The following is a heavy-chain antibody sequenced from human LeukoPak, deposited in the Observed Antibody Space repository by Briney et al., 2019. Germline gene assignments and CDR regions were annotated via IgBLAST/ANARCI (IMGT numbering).Heavy chain of an antibody. CDR1: GGSFSGYY. CDR3: ARDIAAAGRGDRDY. CDR2: INHSGST. D-gene: IGHD6-13*01. V-gene: IGHV4-34*01. Sequence: PSETLSLTCAVYGGSFSGYYWSWIRQPPGKGLEWIGEINHSGSTNYNPSLKSRVTISVDTSENQFSLKLSSVTAADTAVYYCARDIAAAGRGDRDYWGQGTLVTVSS. J-gene: IGHJ4*02.